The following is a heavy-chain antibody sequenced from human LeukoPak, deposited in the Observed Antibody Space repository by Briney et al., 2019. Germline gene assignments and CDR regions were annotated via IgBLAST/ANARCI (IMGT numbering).Heavy chain of an antibody. CDR3: ARLLYYYDSSGYYYAPKAFDI. V-gene: IGHV5-51*01. J-gene: IGHJ3*02. D-gene: IGHD3-22*01. CDR1: GYSFSSYW. CDR2: IYPDDSDT. Sequence: GESLKISCKASGYSFSSYWIGWVRQMPGKGLEWMGIIYPDDSDTTYSPSFQGQVTISADKSISTAYLQWSSLKASDTAMYYCARLLYYYDSSGYYYAPKAFDIWGQGTMVTVSS.